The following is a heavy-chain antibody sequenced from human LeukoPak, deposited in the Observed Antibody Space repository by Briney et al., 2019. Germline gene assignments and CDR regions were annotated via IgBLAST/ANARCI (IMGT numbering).Heavy chain of an antibody. V-gene: IGHV4-39*07. J-gene: IGHJ5*02. CDR3: ARLWGGSSWYLGWFDP. CDR2: IYYSGST. CDR1: GGSISSSSYY. D-gene: IGHD6-13*01. Sequence: SGTLSLTCTVSGGSISSSSYYWGWIRQPPGKGLEWIGSIYYSGSTYYNPSLKSRVTISVDTSKNQFSLELSSVTAADTAMYYCARLWGGSSWYLGWFDPWGQGTLVTVSS.